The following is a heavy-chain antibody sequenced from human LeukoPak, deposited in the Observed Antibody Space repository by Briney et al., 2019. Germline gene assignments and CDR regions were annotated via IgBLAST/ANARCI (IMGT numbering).Heavy chain of an antibody. CDR1: GFTFSSHA. CDR2: ISGSGGST. J-gene: IGHJ4*02. Sequence: GGSLRLSCAASGFTFSSHAMSWVRQAPGKGLEWVSAISGSGGSTYYADSVEGRFTISRDNSKNTLYLQMNSLRAEDTAVYYCAKVIVVVPAAIPYFDYWGQGTLVTVSS. CDR3: AKVIVVVPAAIPYFDY. V-gene: IGHV3-23*01. D-gene: IGHD2-2*02.